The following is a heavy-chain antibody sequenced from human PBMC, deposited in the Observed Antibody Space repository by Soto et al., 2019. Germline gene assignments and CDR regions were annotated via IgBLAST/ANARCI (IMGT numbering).Heavy chain of an antibody. CDR3: AGSYRSSGVSYGMDV. D-gene: IGHD6-13*01. Sequence: SETLSLTCAVSGGSINNNNYWTWVRQPPGKGLEWIGEISQDGSTNYNPSLKGRVTISEVKSKKQFSLKLSSVTAADTAVYFCAGSYRSSGVSYGMDVWGQGTTVTVSS. V-gene: IGHV4-4*02. CDR1: GGSINNNNY. CDR2: ISQDGST. J-gene: IGHJ6*02.